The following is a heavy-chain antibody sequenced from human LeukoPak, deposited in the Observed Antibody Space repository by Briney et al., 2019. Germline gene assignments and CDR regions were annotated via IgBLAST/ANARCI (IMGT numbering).Heavy chain of an antibody. J-gene: IGHJ4*02. CDR3: ARGLYYDFWSGYYTAYFDY. D-gene: IGHD3-3*01. CDR1: GGSISSYY. CDR2: IYTSGST. Sequence: SETLSLTCTVSGGSISSYYWSWIRQPPGKGLEWIGYIYTSGSTNYNPSLKSRVTISVDTSKNQFSLKLSSVTAADTAVYYCARGLYYDFWSGYYTAYFDYWGQGTLVTVSS. V-gene: IGHV4-4*09.